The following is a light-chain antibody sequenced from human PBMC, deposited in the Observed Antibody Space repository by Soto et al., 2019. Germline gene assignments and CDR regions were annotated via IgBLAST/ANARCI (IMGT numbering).Light chain of an antibody. Sequence: EIVLTQSPGTLSLSPGERATLSCRASQSVSSNFLAWYQEKPGQAPRLLIYGASSRATGIPDRFSGGGSGTDFTLTISRLEPEDFAVYYCQQCGSSPWTFGQGTKVDNK. CDR2: GAS. CDR1: QSVSSNF. V-gene: IGKV3-20*01. J-gene: IGKJ1*01. CDR3: QQCGSSPWT.